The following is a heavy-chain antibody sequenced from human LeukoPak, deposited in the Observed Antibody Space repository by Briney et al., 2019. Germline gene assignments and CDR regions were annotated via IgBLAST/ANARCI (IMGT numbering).Heavy chain of an antibody. CDR2: IYHSGST. CDR3: ARSGARHPTLPRYYFDY. D-gene: IGHD3-10*01. J-gene: IGHJ4*02. CDR1: GGSISSGGYY. V-gene: IGHV4-30-2*01. Sequence: PSQTLSLTCTVSGGSISSGGYYWSWIRQPPGKGLEWIGYIYHSGSTYYNPSLKRRVTISVDRSKNQFSLKLSSVTAADTAVYYWARSGARHPTLPRYYFDYWGQGTLVTVSS.